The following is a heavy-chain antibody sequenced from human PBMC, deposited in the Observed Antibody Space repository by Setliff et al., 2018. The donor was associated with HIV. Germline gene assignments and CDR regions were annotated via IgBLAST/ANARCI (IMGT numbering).Heavy chain of an antibody. D-gene: IGHD3-10*01. CDR1: GGPFTSSS. V-gene: IGHV1-69*02. Sequence: VKVSCKASGGPFTSSSIGWVRQAPGQGLEWMGRIIPILGVPRYAQKFQGRFTISRDIAENSLYLQMNSLRAEDTAVYYCARNDKAVRFAFDIWGQGTMVTVSS. CDR2: IIPILGVP. J-gene: IGHJ3*02. CDR3: ARNDKAVRFAFDI.